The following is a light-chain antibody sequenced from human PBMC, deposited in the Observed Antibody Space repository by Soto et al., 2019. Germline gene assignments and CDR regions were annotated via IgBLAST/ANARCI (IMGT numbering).Light chain of an antibody. CDR1: SSDVGGYNY. V-gene: IGLV2-14*01. CDR3: SSYTSSGTRV. Sequence: QSALTQPASVSASPGQSIAISCTGTSSDVGGYNYVSWYQQNPGKAPKLMIYDVSNRPSGVSNRFSGSKSGNTASLTISGRQAEDEADYYCSSYTSSGTRVFGTGTKLTVL. CDR2: DVS. J-gene: IGLJ1*01.